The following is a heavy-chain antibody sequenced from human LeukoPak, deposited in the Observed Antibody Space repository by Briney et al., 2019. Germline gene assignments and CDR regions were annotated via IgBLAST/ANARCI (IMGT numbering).Heavy chain of an antibody. CDR2: IIPIFGTA. Sequence: SVKVSCKASGGTFSSYAISWVRQAPGQGLEWMGGIIPIFGTANHAQKFQGRVTITTDESTSTAYMELSSLRSEDTAVYYCACDSSGYYYGKYYYMDVWGKGTTVTVSS. V-gene: IGHV1-69*05. CDR1: GGTFSSYA. J-gene: IGHJ6*03. CDR3: ACDSSGYYYGKYYYMDV. D-gene: IGHD3-22*01.